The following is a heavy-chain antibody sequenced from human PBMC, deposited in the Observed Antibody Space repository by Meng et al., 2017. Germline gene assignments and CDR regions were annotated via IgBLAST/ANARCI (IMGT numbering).Heavy chain of an antibody. CDR2: IKQDGSEK. V-gene: IGHV3-7*01. CDR3: TTDRVPSYSSIEERLRWNEY. CDR1: GFTFSSAW. D-gene: IGHD5-18*01. J-gene: IGHJ4*02. Sequence: GGSLRLSCAASGFTFSSAWMNWVRQAPGKGLEWVANIKQDGSEKYYVDSVEGRFTISRDNAKNSLSLEMNSLRVEDTAVYYCTTDRVPSYSSIEERLRWNEYWGQGTLVTVSS.